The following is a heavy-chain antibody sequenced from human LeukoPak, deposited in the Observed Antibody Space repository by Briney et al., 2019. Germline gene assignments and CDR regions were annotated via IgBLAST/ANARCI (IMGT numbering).Heavy chain of an antibody. V-gene: IGHV3-74*01. D-gene: IGHD3-9*01. CDR3: VRDWDHFDFDS. CDR1: GFTFSNYW. Sequence: GGSLRLSCAASGFTFSNYWMHWVRQAPGKGLVWVSRIKGNGSHTIYADSVKGRFTISRDNAKNTLYLQMKSLRAEDTAVYYCVRDWDHFDFDSWGLGSLVTVSS. CDR2: IKGNGSHT. J-gene: IGHJ5*01.